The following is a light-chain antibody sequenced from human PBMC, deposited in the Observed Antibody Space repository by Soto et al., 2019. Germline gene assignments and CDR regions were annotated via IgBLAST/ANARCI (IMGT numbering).Light chain of an antibody. Sequence: DIQMTQSPSTLSSSIVDIATITFRASQTISSWLAWYQQKPGRAPKLLIYKASIESGVPSRFSGSGSGTEFTLTISSLQPDDFATYYCQQYNSYSGTFGQGTKVDIK. CDR2: KAS. CDR1: QTISSW. J-gene: IGKJ1*01. V-gene: IGKV1-5*03. CDR3: QQYNSYSGT.